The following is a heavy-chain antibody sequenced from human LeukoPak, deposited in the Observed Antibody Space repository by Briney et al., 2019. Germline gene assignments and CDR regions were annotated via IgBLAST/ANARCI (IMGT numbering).Heavy chain of an antibody. CDR3: ARGRALRFVEWFTSDY. J-gene: IGHJ4*02. V-gene: IGHV4-34*01. CDR2: INHSGST. CDR1: GGSFSGYY. Sequence: PSETLSLTCAVYGGSFSGYYWSWIPQPPGKGREWSGEINHSGSTNYNPSLKSRVTISVDTSKNQFSLKLSSVTAADTAVYYCARGRALRFVEWFTSDYWGQGTLVTVSS. D-gene: IGHD3-3*01.